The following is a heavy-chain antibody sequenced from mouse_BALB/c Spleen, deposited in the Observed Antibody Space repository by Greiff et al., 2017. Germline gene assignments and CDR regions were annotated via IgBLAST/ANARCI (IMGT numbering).Heavy chain of an antibody. D-gene: IGHD4-1*01. J-gene: IGHJ2*01. Sequence: VQLQQSGPGLVKPSQSLSLTCTVTGYSITSDYAWNWIRQFPGNKLEWMGYISYSGSTSYNPSLKSRISITRDTSKNQFFLQLNSVTTEDTATYYCARKLGIFDYWGQGTTLTVSS. V-gene: IGHV3-2*02. CDR2: ISYSGST. CDR1: GYSITSDYA. CDR3: ARKLGIFDY.